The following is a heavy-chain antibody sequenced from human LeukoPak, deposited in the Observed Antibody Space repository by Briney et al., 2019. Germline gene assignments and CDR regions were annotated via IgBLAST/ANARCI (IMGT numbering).Heavy chain of an antibody. CDR1: GGSISSTSYF. CDR2: IYYSGST. J-gene: IGHJ4*02. CDR3: ASLDLRQSYYVDY. Sequence: SETLSLTCTVSGGSISSTSYFWGWIRQPPGKGLEWIGTIYYSGSTYNPSLKSRVTISVDTSKNQFSLKLSSVTAADSAVYYCASLDLRQSYYVDYWGQGTLVTVSS. V-gene: IGHV4-39*01. D-gene: IGHD3-10*01.